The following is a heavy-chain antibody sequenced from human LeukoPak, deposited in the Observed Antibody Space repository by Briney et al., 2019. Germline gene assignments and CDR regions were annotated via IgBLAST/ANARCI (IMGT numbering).Heavy chain of an antibody. CDR3: ARELSRGGYRFDP. CDR1: GYTFTGYY. CDR2: INPNSGGT. D-gene: IGHD1-1*01. J-gene: IGHJ5*02. Sequence: GASVKVSCKASGYTFTGYYMHWVRQAPGQGLEWMGWINPNSGGTNYQGRVTMTRDTSISTAYMELSRLRSDDTAVYYCARELSRGGYRFDPWGQGTLVTVSS. V-gene: IGHV1-2*02.